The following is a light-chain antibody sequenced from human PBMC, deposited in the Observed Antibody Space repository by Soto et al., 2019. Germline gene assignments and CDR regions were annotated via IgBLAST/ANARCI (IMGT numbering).Light chain of an antibody. J-gene: IGKJ4*01. Sequence: VMTQSPATLSGSPGERAALSCGASQSVSTNLAWYQQKPGQPPRLLIYFASTRATAVPARFGGSGSGTDFTLTISRLEPEDFAVYYCQQYGSSPPLTFGGGTKVDIK. CDR1: QSVSTN. CDR3: QQYGSSPPLT. V-gene: IGKV3-15*01. CDR2: FAS.